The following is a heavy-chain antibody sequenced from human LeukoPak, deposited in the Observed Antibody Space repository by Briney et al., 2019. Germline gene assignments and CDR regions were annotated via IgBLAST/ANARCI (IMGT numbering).Heavy chain of an antibody. CDR2: INPSGGST. D-gene: IGHD6-19*01. CDR1: GYSFTSYH. Sequence: ASVKVSCKASGYSFTSYHMHWVRQAPGQGPEWMGIINPSGGSTSYAQKFQGRVTMTRDTSTSTVYMELSSLRSEDTAVYYCATRGGYSSGWAYWGQGTLVTVSS. J-gene: IGHJ4*02. V-gene: IGHV1-46*01. CDR3: ATRGGYSSGWAY.